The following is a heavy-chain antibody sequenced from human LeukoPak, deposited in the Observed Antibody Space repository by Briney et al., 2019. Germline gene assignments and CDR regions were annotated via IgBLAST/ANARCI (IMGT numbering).Heavy chain of an antibody. D-gene: IGHD6-19*01. Sequence: ASVKVSCKASGGTFSSYAISWVRQAPGQGLEWMGGIIPIFGTANYAQKFQGRVTITADESTSTAYMELSSLRSEDMAVYYCARDREEWLAPDYYYYYMDVWGKGTTVTVSS. J-gene: IGHJ6*03. CDR3: ARDREEWLAPDYYYYYMDV. CDR1: GGTFSSYA. CDR2: IIPIFGTA. V-gene: IGHV1-69*13.